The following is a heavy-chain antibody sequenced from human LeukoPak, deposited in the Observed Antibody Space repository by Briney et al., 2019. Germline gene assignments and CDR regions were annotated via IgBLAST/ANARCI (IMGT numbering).Heavy chain of an antibody. CDR2: IGTAGDT. Sequence: PGGSLRLSCAASGFTFSSYDMHWVRQATGKGLEWVSAIGTAGDTYYPGSVKGRFTISRENAKNSLYLQMNSLRAGDTAVYYCARGLHFDGDYGMDVWGQGTTVTVSS. CDR1: GFTFSSYD. V-gene: IGHV3-13*01. J-gene: IGHJ6*02. D-gene: IGHD3-9*01. CDR3: ARGLHFDGDYGMDV.